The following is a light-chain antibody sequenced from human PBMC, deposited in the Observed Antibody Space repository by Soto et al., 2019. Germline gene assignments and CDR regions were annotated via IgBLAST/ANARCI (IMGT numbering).Light chain of an antibody. V-gene: IGKV1-33*01. CDR2: DTS. CDR3: QQYHTLPIT. J-gene: IGKJ4*01. Sequence: DIQMTQSRSSLSASVGDRVTITCQASQGINNYLNWYQQKPGNAPKLLIFDTSDLETGVPSRFSGRGSGTDFTFTISSLQPEDVAAYYCQQYHTLPITLGGGTKVDIK. CDR1: QGINNY.